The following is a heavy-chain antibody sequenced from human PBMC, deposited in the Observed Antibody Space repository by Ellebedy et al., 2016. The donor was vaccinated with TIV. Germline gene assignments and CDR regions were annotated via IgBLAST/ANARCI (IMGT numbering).Heavy chain of an antibody. Sequence: PGGSLRLSCVASGFTFRGYWMSWVRQAPGKGLQWMASIKRDGSEKDYVESVKGRFTISRDNAKDSLYLQMNSLRDEDTAVYYCARDSRYSSSWYGFFFDSWGQGALVTVSS. CDR3: ARDSRYSSSWYGFFFDS. J-gene: IGHJ4*02. V-gene: IGHV3-7*03. D-gene: IGHD6-13*01. CDR2: IKRDGSEK. CDR1: GFTFRGYW.